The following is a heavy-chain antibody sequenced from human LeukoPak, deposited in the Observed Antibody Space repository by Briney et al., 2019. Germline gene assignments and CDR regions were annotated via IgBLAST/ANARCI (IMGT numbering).Heavy chain of an antibody. J-gene: IGHJ4*02. CDR3: ARDPGYSSPRGDY. Sequence: ASVKVSCKTSGYSFTGYYMHWVRQAPGQGLEWMGWINPNSGGTNYAQKFQGRVTMTRDTSISTAYMELSRLRSDDTAVYYCARDPGYSSPRGDYWGQGTLVTVSS. CDR2: INPNSGGT. CDR1: GYSFTGYY. D-gene: IGHD5-18*01. V-gene: IGHV1-2*02.